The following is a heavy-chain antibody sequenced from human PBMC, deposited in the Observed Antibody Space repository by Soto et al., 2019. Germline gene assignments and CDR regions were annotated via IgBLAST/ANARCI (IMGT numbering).Heavy chain of an antibody. Sequence: PGGSLRLSCAASGFTFSSYSMNWVRQAPGKGLEWVSSISSSSSYIYYADSAKGRFTISRDNAKNSLYLQMNSLRAEDTAVYYCARVGAPGLAPPTLDYWGQGTLVTVSS. D-gene: IGHD3-16*01. CDR2: ISSSSSYI. CDR3: ARVGAPGLAPPTLDY. J-gene: IGHJ4*02. V-gene: IGHV3-21*01. CDR1: GFTFSSYS.